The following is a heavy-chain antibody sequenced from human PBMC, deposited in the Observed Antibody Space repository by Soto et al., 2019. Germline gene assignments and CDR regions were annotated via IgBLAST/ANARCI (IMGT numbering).Heavy chain of an antibody. Sequence: GGSLRLSCAASGFTFSSYAMSWVRQAPGKGLEWVSAISGSGGSTYYADSVKGRFTISRDNSKNTLYLQMNSLRAEDTAVYYCAKCGSGWLRPECDAFDIWGQGTMVTVSS. J-gene: IGHJ3*02. V-gene: IGHV3-23*01. CDR3: AKCGSGWLRPECDAFDI. CDR1: GFTFSSYA. D-gene: IGHD6-19*01. CDR2: ISGSGGST.